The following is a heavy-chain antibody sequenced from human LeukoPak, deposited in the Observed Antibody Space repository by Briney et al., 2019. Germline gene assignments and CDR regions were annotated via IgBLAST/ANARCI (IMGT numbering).Heavy chain of an antibody. CDR2: ISSSSSTI. J-gene: IGHJ4*02. CDR3: AKDRGIISDY. CDR1: GFTFSSYS. V-gene: IGHV3-48*01. Sequence: GGSLRLSCAASGFTFSSYSMNWVPQAPGKGLGWVSYISSSSSTIYYADSVKGRFTISRENSKNTLYLQMNSLRVEDTAVYYCAKDRGIISDYWGQGTLVTVSS. D-gene: IGHD3-10*01.